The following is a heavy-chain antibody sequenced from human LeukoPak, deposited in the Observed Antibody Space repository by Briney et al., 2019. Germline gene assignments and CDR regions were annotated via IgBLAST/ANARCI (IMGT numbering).Heavy chain of an antibody. V-gene: IGHV3-20*04. J-gene: IGHJ4*02. D-gene: IGHD3-22*01. CDR2: INWNGGST. CDR1: GFTFDDYG. Sequence: GESLRLSCAASGFTFDDYGMSWVRQAPGKGLEWVSGINWNGGSTGYADSVKGRFTISRDNAKNSLYLQMNSLRAEDTALYYCARGVYYYDSSGPFDYWGQGTLVTVSS. CDR3: ARGVYYYDSSGPFDY.